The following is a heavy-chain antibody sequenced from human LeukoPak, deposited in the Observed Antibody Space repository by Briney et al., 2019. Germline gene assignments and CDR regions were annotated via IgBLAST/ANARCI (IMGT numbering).Heavy chain of an antibody. D-gene: IGHD1-26*01. V-gene: IGHV3-30*02. J-gene: IGHJ4*02. Sequence: GGSLRLSCAASGFTFWNYGMHWVRQAPGKGLEWVAFIGYDGSDKYYADSVKGRFTISRDNSKNTLYLQMNSLRPEDTAVYFCSGSYSYWGQGTLVTVSS. CDR3: SGSYSY. CDR2: IGYDGSDK. CDR1: GFTFWNYG.